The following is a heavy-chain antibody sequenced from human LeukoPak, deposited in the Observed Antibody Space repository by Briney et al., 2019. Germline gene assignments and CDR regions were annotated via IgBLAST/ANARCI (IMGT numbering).Heavy chain of an antibody. CDR1: GYSLTSYW. D-gene: IGHD2-15*01. Sequence: GESLKISCKGSGYSLTSYWIGWVRQRPGKGLEWMGIIYPGDSDTRYSPSFQGQVTISADKSISTAYLQWSSLKASDTAMYYCARQPSYCSGGSCYSGWFDPWGQGTLVTVSS. CDR3: ARQPSYCSGGSCYSGWFDP. V-gene: IGHV5-51*01. J-gene: IGHJ5*02. CDR2: IYPGDSDT.